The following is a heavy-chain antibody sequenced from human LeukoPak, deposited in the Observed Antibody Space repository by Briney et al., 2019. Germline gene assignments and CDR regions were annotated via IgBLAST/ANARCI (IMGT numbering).Heavy chain of an antibody. CDR2: IKSKTDGGTT. CDR1: GFTFSNAW. CDR3: TTDLFPVGY. J-gene: IGHJ4*02. D-gene: IGHD4-23*01. Sequence: GGSLRLSCAASGFTFSNAWMSWVRQAPGKGLEWVCRIKSKTDGGTTDYAAPVKGRFTISRDDSKNTLYLQMNSLKTEDTAVYYCTTDLFPVGYWGQGTLVTVSS. V-gene: IGHV3-15*01.